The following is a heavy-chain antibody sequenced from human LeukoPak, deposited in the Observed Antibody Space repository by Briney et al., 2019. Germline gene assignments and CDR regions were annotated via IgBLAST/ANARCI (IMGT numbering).Heavy chain of an antibody. CDR2: ISGSGGST. Sequence: GGSLRLSCAASGFTFSSYAMSWVRQAPGKGLEWVSAISGSGGSTYYADSVKGRFTISRDNSKNTLYLQMNSLRAEDTAVYYCAKDGEYCSSTSCRVWFDPWGQGTLVTVSS. CDR1: GFTFSSYA. V-gene: IGHV3-23*01. J-gene: IGHJ5*02. CDR3: AKDGEYCSSTSCRVWFDP. D-gene: IGHD2-2*01.